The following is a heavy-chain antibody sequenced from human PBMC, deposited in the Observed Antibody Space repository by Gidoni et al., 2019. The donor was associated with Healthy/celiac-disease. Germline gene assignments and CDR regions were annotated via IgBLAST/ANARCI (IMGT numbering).Heavy chain of an antibody. V-gene: IGHV3-21*01. CDR3: AGGRGLLRPWVY. J-gene: IGHJ4*02. D-gene: IGHD2-15*01. CDR1: GFTFSGYS. CDR2: ISSSSIYL. Sequence: EVQLVESGGGLVKPGGALRLSCAAAGFTFSGYSMNWVRQAPGKGLEWLSSISSSSIYLYYAAPVNGRFTISRANTNNSLFLQMNSLRAEDPALYYCAGGRGLLRPWVYWGQGTLVTVSS.